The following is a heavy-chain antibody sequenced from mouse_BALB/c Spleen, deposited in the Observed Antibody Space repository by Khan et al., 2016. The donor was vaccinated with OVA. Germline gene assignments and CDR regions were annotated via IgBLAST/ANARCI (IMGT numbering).Heavy chain of an antibody. CDR3: ARISGGDFDY. CDR2: ISYSGNT. Sequence: EVQLVESGPGLVKPSQSLSLTCTVTGYSITSDYAWNWIRQFPGNELEWMGFISYSGNTNYNPSFKSRISITRDPSENQFFLHLNSVTTEDTATYYCARISGGDFDYWGQGTTLTVSS. V-gene: IGHV3-2*02. J-gene: IGHJ2*01. D-gene: IGHD4-1*01. CDR1: GYSITSDYA.